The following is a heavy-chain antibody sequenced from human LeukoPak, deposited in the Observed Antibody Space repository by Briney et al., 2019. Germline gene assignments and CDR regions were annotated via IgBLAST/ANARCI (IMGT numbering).Heavy chain of an antibody. Sequence: GGSLRPSHAASGFTFYSYGIHWVRQAPGKGLEWVAVMWYDGSNKYYADSVKGRFTISRDNSKNTLYLQMHSLRAEDTAVYYCARDEITTLRDWGQGTLVTVSS. CDR3: ARDEITTLRD. CDR1: GFTFYSYG. V-gene: IGHV3-33*01. CDR2: MWYDGSNK. D-gene: IGHD1-26*01. J-gene: IGHJ4*02.